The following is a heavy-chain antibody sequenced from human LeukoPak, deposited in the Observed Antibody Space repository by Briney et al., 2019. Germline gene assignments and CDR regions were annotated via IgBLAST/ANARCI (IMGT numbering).Heavy chain of an antibody. J-gene: IGHJ4*02. Sequence: ASVKVSCKASGYTFTSYGISWARQAPGQGLEWMGWISAYNGNTNYAQKLQGRVTMTADTSTSTAYMELRSLRSDDTAVYYCARDSHYDFWSGYFHYYFDYWGQGTLVTVSS. V-gene: IGHV1-18*01. CDR2: ISAYNGNT. CDR1: GYTFTSYG. D-gene: IGHD3-3*01. CDR3: ARDSHYDFWSGYFHYYFDY.